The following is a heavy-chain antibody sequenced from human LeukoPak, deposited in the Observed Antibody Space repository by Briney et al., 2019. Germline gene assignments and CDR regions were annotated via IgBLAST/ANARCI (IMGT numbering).Heavy chain of an antibody. V-gene: IGHV3-30*18. CDR3: AKGGDTVTTDIYYFDY. Sequence: GGSLRLSCAASGSTFSSYGMHWVRQAPGKGLEWVAVISYDGSNKYYADSVKGRFTISRDNSKNTLYLQMNSLRAEDTAVYYCAKGGDTVTTDIYYFDYWGQGTLVTVSS. CDR1: GSTFSSYG. J-gene: IGHJ4*02. D-gene: IGHD4-17*01. CDR2: ISYDGSNK.